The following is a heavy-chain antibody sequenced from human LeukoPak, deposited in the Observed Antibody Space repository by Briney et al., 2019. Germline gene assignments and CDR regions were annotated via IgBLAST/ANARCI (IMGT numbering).Heavy chain of an antibody. CDR1: GYTFTGYY. D-gene: IGHD2-2*02. Sequence: ASVKVSCKASGYTFTGYYMHWVRQAPGQGLEWMGWINPNSGGTNYAQKFQGRVTMTRDTSISTAYMELSRLRSYDTAVYYCARDSGQTCSSTSCYIDYYGMDVWGQGTTVTVSS. V-gene: IGHV1-2*02. CDR3: ARDSGQTCSSTSCYIDYYGMDV. J-gene: IGHJ6*02. CDR2: INPNSGGT.